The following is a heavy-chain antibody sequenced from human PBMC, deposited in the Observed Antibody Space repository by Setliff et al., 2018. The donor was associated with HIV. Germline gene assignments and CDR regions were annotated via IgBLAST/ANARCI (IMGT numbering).Heavy chain of an antibody. Sequence: SETLSLTCAVSGYSISSGYYWGWIRQPPGKGLEWIGSIYHSGSTYNNPSLKSRVAISVDTSKNQFSLKLTSVTAADTAVYYCARTLRAAAMGYFDYWGQGTLVTVS. J-gene: IGHJ4*02. CDR1: GYSISSGYY. V-gene: IGHV4-38-2*01. CDR3: ARTLRAAAMGYFDY. D-gene: IGHD5-18*01. CDR2: IYHSGST.